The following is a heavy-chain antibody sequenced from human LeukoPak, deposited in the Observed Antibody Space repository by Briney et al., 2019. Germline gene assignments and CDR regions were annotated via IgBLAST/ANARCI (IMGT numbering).Heavy chain of an antibody. Sequence: GGSLRLSCAASGFTFSSYWMHWVRQAPGKGLVWVSRINSDGSSTSYADSVKGRFTISRDNAKNSLYLQLNSLRAEDTAVYYCARDGDPRFDCSSTSCYGGTIFGVVYYYYMDVWGKGTTVTVSS. CDR2: INSDGSST. V-gene: IGHV3-74*01. J-gene: IGHJ6*03. D-gene: IGHD2-2*01. CDR3: ARDGDPRFDCSSTSCYGGTIFGVVYYYYMDV. CDR1: GFTFSSYW.